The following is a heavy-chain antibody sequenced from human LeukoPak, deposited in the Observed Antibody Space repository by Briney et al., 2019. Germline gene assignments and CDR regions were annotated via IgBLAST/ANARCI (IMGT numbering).Heavy chain of an antibody. CDR1: GFTLSSYW. J-gene: IGHJ6*02. V-gene: IGHV3-74*01. Sequence: PGGSLRLSCAASGFTLSSYWMHWVRQAPGEGLVWVSRIDPDGSTTNYADSVKGRFTTSRDNAKNTLYLQMNSLRAEDTAVYYCARARPDGGYNYGYYYYGMDVWGQGTTVTVSS. CDR3: ARARPDGGYNYGYYYYGMDV. CDR2: IDPDGSTT. D-gene: IGHD5-18*01.